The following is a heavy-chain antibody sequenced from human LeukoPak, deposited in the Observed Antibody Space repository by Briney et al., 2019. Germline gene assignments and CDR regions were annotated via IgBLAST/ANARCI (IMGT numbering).Heavy chain of an antibody. Sequence: GGSLRLSCAASGLTVSSNYMNWVRQAPGKGLEWVSVIYSGGSTDYADSVKGRFTISRDNSKNTLYLQMNSLRAEDTAVYYCARAPLRRGWFDPWGQGTLVTVSS. V-gene: IGHV3-53*05. CDR1: GLTVSSNY. J-gene: IGHJ5*02. CDR2: IYSGGST. CDR3: ARAPLRRGWFDP. D-gene: IGHD4-17*01.